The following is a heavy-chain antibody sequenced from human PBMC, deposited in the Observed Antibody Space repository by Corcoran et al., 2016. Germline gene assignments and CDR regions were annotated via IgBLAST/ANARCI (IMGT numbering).Heavy chain of an antibody. D-gene: IGHD1-1*01. CDR2: ISSSSSYI. Sequence: EVQLVESGGGLVKPGGSLRLSCAASGFTFSSYSMNWVRQAPGKGLEWVSSISSSSSYIYYADSVKGRFTISRDNAKNSLYLQMNSLRAEDTAVYYCARERLRTPGTFDIWGQGTMVTVSS. V-gene: IGHV3-21*01. CDR3: ARERLRTPGTFDI. CDR1: GFTFSSYS. J-gene: IGHJ3*02.